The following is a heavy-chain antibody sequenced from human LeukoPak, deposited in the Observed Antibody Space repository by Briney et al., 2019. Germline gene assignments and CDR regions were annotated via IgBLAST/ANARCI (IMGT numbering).Heavy chain of an antibody. J-gene: IGHJ4*02. Sequence: GGSLRLSCGVSGFTVSNNYIIWVRQAPGNGLERVSVIYGDGRTSHSASVRGRFTISRDNAKNIVSLQMSNLRAGDTAVYYCARGRGLGVVSPYFGYWGQGTLVTVSS. CDR2: IYGDGRT. CDR1: GFTVSNNY. D-gene: IGHD3-3*01. V-gene: IGHV3-53*01. CDR3: ARGRGLGVVSPYFGY.